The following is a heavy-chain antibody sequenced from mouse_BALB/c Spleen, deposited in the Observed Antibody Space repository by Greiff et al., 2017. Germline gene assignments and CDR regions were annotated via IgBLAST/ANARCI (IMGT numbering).Heavy chain of an antibody. D-gene: IGHD1-1*01. V-gene: IGHV5-17*02. CDR1: GFTFSSFG. CDR2: ISSGSSTI. Sequence: EVMLVESGGGLVQPGGSRKLSCAASGFTFSSFGMHWVRQAPEKGLEWVAYISSGSSTIYYADTVKGRFTISRDNPKNTLFLQMTSLRSEDTAMYYCARGGIYYDWYFDVWGAGTTVTVSS. J-gene: IGHJ1*01. CDR3: ARGGIYYDWYFDV.